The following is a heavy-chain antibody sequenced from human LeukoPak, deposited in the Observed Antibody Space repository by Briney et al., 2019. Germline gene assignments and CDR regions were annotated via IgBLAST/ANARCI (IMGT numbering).Heavy chain of an antibody. CDR2: INWNGGST. CDR1: GFPFDDYG. V-gene: IGHV3-20*01. CDR3: ARVHRQGYCSSTSCYGPFDP. Sequence: GGPLRLSCAASGFPFDDYGMSGVRQAPGKGLEGVSGINWNGGSTGYADSVKGRFTISRDNAKNSLYLQMNSLRAEDTALYHCARVHRQGYCSSTSCYGPFDPWGQGTLVTVSS. J-gene: IGHJ5*02. D-gene: IGHD2-2*01.